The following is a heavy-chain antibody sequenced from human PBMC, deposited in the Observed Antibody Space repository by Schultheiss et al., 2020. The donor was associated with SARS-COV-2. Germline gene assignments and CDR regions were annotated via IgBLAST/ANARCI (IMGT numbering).Heavy chain of an antibody. J-gene: IGHJ6*02. D-gene: IGHD5-18*01. CDR1: GYSFTSYW. CDR3: ARHDTAMVYPYYYYGMDV. CDR2: IDPSDSYT. Sequence: GGSLRLSCKGSGYSFTSYWIGWVRQMPGKGLEWMGRIDPSDSYTNYSPSFQGQVTISADKSISTAYLQWSSLKASDTAMYYCARHDTAMVYPYYYYGMDVWGQGTTVTVSS. V-gene: IGHV5-10-1*04.